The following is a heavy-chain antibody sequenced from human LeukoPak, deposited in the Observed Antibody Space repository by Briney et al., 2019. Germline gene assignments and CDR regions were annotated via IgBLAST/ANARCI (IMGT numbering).Heavy chain of an antibody. J-gene: IGHJ4*02. D-gene: IGHD1-1*01. V-gene: IGHV3-53*01. CDR3: ARNEVPGLRD. CDR2: IYSGGGT. CDR1: GFTFSRYS. Sequence: PGRSLRLSCAASGFTFSRYSMNWVRQAPGKGLEWVSIIYSGGGTYYADSVKGRFTISRDNSKNTLYLQMNSLRAEDTAVYYCARNEVPGLRDWGQGTLVTVSS.